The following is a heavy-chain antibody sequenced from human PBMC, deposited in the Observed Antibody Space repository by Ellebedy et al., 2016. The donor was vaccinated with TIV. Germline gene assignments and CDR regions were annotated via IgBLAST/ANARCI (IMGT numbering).Heavy chain of an antibody. J-gene: IGHJ4*02. CDR1: GYTFIDYG. D-gene: IGHD6-19*01. V-gene: IGHV1-18*01. CDR2: VSAYSGNT. Sequence: AASVKVSCKSSGYTFIDYGITWVRQAPGQGLDWMGWVSAYSGNTNYAENLQGRVTMTRDTSTSTVYMELSSLRSEDTAVYYCARDSVGIRGWYDYWGQGTLVTVSS. CDR3: ARDSVGIRGWYDY.